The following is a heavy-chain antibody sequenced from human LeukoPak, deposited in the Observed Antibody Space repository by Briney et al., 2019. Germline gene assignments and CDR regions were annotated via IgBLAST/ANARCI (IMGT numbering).Heavy chain of an antibody. J-gene: IGHJ4*02. D-gene: IGHD5-18*01. CDR2: INPNSGGT. CDR3: ERDTTVIRYSSATLLGY. CDR1: GYTFTGYY. Sequence: ASVKVSCKASGYTFTGYYMHWVLQAPGQGLEWMGWINPNSGGTNYAQKFQGRVTMTRDTTISTAYMELSRLRSDETAVYYCERDTTVIRYSSATLLGYWGQGNLVTVSS. V-gene: IGHV1-2*02.